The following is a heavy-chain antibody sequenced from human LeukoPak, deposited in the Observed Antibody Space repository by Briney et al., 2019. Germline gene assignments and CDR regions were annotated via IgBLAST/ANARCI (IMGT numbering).Heavy chain of an antibody. D-gene: IGHD6-6*01. V-gene: IGHV4-4*02. Sequence: SETLSLTCAVSGGAISSSNWWSWVRQPPGKGLVWIGEIYHSGSTNYNPSLKSRVTISVDKSKNQFSLKLSSVTAADTAVYYCARAEGGRIAARHYGMDVWGQGTTVTVSS. CDR2: IYHSGST. J-gene: IGHJ6*02. CDR1: GGAISSSNW. CDR3: ARAEGGRIAARHYGMDV.